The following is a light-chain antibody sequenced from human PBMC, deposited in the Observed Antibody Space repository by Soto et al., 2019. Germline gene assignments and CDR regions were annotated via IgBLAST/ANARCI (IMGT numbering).Light chain of an antibody. Sequence: EIVFTQSPATLSLSAGERATLSCRASQSVSSSYLAWYQQKPGQAPRLLIYGASSRATGIQDRFSGSGSGTEFTLTIRRLEPEDFAVYYCKQYGSSHTCGQGTRLEIK. CDR1: QSVSSSY. CDR3: KQYGSSHT. CDR2: GAS. V-gene: IGKV3-20*01. J-gene: IGKJ5*01.